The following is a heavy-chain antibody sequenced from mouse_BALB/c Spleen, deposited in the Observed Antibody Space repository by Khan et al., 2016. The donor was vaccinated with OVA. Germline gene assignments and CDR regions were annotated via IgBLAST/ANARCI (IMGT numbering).Heavy chain of an antibody. CDR2: ILPCSDST. CDR1: GYTFSTYW. J-gene: IGHJ4*01. V-gene: IGHV1-9*01. CDR3: RRGGLGRALDD. D-gene: IGHD4-1*01. Sequence: VQLQQSGAELMKPGASVKISCKVTGYTFSTYWIEWVKQRPGHGFEWIGEILPCSDSTQYNEKFKGKATLTADTSSKTAYMQLNDLTSEDSAVYFCRRGGLGRALDDWGEGISVTVSS.